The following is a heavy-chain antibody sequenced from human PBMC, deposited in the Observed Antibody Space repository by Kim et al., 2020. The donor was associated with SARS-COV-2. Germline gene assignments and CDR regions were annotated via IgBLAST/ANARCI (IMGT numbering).Heavy chain of an antibody. Sequence: SQKLRGRVTITRDTSASTVYVELSSLRSEDTALYYCARDWYSWNYYGMDVWGQGTTVTVSS. J-gene: IGHJ6*02. D-gene: IGHD1-20*01. V-gene: IGHV1-3*01. CDR3: ARDWYSWNYYGMDV.